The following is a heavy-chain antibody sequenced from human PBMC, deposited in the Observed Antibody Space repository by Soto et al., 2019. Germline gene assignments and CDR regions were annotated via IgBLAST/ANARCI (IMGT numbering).Heavy chain of an antibody. CDR1: GGTFSSFS. CDR2: FDPEDGET. J-gene: IGHJ6*02. Sequence: ASVKVSCKASGGTFSSFSFSWVRQAPGQGLEWMGGFDPEDGETIYAQKFQGRVTMTEDTSTDTAYMELSSLRSEDTAVYYCARDPLMGGYEPGYYYYYGMDVWGQGTTVTVSS. D-gene: IGHD5-12*01. V-gene: IGHV1-24*01. CDR3: ARDPLMGGYEPGYYYYYGMDV.